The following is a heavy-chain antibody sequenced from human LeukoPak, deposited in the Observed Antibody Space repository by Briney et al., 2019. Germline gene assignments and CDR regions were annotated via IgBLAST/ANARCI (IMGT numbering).Heavy chain of an antibody. Sequence: ASVKVSCKASGYTFTGYYMHWVRQAPGQGLEWMGWINPNSGGTNYAQKFQGRVTMTRDTSISTAYMELSRLRSYDTAVYYCARDAEAGTIWFDPWGQGTLVTVSS. V-gene: IGHV1-2*02. CDR1: GYTFTGYY. D-gene: IGHD6-13*01. J-gene: IGHJ5*02. CDR3: ARDAEAGTIWFDP. CDR2: INPNSGGT.